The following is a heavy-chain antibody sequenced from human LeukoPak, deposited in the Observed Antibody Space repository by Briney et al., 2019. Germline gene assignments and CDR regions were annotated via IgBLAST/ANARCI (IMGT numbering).Heavy chain of an antibody. CDR2: IRSKAYGGTT. V-gene: IGHV3-49*03. D-gene: IGHD5-18*01. Sequence: PGGSLRLSCTSSGFTFGDYAMSWFRQAPGKGLEWVAFIRSKAYGGTTEYAASVQGRFPIPRDASKSIPYLQMNSLKTEDTAVYYCTKYSGRLDYWGEGTLVTVSS. CDR1: GFTFGDYA. J-gene: IGHJ4*02. CDR3: TKYSGRLDY.